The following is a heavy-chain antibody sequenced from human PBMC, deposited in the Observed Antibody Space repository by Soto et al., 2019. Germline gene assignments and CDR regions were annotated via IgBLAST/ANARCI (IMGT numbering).Heavy chain of an antibody. J-gene: IGHJ4*02. V-gene: IGHV6-1*01. D-gene: IGHD5-12*01. CDR2: TYYRSKWYN. CDR3: ASSGGYIPTTSFDS. CDR1: GDSVSSNSAA. Sequence: PSQTLSLTCAISGDSVSSNSAAWNWIRQSPSRGPEWLGRTYYRSKWYNDYAVSVKSRITINPDTSKNQFSLQLNSVTPEDTAVYYCASSGGYIPTTSFDSWGQGSLVTVSS.